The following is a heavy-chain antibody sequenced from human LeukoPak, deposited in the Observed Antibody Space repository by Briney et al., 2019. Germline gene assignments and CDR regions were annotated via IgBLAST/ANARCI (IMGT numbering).Heavy chain of an antibody. V-gene: IGHV5-51*01. CDR1: GYSFTSYW. J-gene: IGHJ4*02. Sequence: GESLKISCKGSGYSFTSYWIGWVRQMPGKGLEWRGIIYPGDSDTRYSPSFQGQVTISADKPIRTAYLQWSSLKASDTAMYYCATLAPRWLQPLYWGQGTLVTVSS. CDR3: ATLAPRWLQPLY. CDR2: IYPGDSDT. D-gene: IGHD5-24*01.